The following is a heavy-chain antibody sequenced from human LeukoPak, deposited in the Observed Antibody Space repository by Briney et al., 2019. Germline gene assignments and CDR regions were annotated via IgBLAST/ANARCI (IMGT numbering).Heavy chain of an antibody. CDR2: ISGSGGST. V-gene: IGHV3-23*01. CDR1: GFTFSSYA. D-gene: IGHD6-19*01. Sequence: HPGGSLRLSCAASGFTFSSYAMSWVRQAPGKGLEWVSAISGSGGSTYYADSVKGRFTISRDNSKNTLYLQMNSLRAEDTAVYYCAKEFLVGQWLVFSLGFDYWGQGTLVTVSS. CDR3: AKEFLVGQWLVFSLGFDY. J-gene: IGHJ4*02.